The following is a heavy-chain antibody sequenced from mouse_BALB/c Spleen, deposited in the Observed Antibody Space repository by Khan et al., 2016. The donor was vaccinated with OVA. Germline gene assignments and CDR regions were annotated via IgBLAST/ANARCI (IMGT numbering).Heavy chain of an antibody. D-gene: IGHD2-1*01. CDR3: ARATYGNFAY. V-gene: IGHV5-9-3*01. J-gene: IGHJ3*01. CDR2: ISSYGDYT. Sequence: EVELVESGGGLAKPGGSLKLSCAASGFTFSTYAMPWVRQTPEKRLEWVATISSYGDYTYYPDNVTGRFTISRDNATNTLYLQMSSLRSEDTAMYYCARATYGNFAYWGQGTLVTVSA. CDR1: GFTFSTYA.